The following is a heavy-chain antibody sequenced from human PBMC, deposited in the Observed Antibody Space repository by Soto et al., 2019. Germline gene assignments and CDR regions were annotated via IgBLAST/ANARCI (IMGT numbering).Heavy chain of an antibody. CDR1: GGSISSGGYS. CDR2: IYHSGST. Sequence: QLQLQESGSGLVKPSQTLSLTCAVSGGSISSGGYSWSWIRQPPGKGLEWIGYIYHSGSTYYNPSRTRRATIPVDRSKNPFSLKLSSVTAADTAVYYCAGAEGGIFDYWGQGTLVTVSS. V-gene: IGHV4-30-2*01. J-gene: IGHJ4*02. CDR3: AGAEGGIFDY.